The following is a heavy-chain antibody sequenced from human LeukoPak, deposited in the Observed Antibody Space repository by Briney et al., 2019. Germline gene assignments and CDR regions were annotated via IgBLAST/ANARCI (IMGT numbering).Heavy chain of an antibody. D-gene: IGHD3-3*01. CDR3: AKGARRFLEWLLDYYYYMDV. CDR2: ISSSGSTI. CDR1: GFTFSDYY. Sequence: GGSLRLSCAASGFTFSDYYMSWIRQAPGKGLEWVSYISSSGSTIYYADSVKGRFTISRDNAKNSLYLQMNSLRTEDTAVYYCAKGARRFLEWLLDYYYYMDVWGKGTTVTVSS. V-gene: IGHV3-11*01. J-gene: IGHJ6*03.